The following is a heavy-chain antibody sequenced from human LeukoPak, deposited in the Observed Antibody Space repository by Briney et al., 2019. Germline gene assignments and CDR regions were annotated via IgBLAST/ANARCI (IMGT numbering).Heavy chain of an antibody. V-gene: IGHV4-30-2*01. J-gene: IGHJ4*02. Sequence: SQTLSLTCAVSGGSISSGGYSWSWIRQPPGKGLEWIGYIFHSGNTYYNPSLMSRVTISLDRSKNHFSLNLSSVTAADTAVYYCARERGGHGLFDYWGQGTLVTVSS. CDR1: GGSISSGGYS. CDR3: ARERGGHGLFDY. CDR2: IFHSGNT. D-gene: IGHD3-16*01.